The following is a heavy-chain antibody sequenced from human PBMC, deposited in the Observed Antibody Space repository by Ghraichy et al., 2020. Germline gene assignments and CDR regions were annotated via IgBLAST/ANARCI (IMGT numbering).Heavy chain of an antibody. CDR3: ARSIAVAGTPEFDY. CDR2: INHSGST. Sequence: ESLNITCAVYGGSFSGYYWSWIRQPPGKGLEWIGEINHSGSTNYNPSLKSRVTISVDTSKNQFSLKLSSVTAADTAVYYCARSIAVAGTPEFDYWGQGTLVTVSS. V-gene: IGHV4-34*01. CDR1: GGSFSGYY. D-gene: IGHD6-19*01. J-gene: IGHJ4*02.